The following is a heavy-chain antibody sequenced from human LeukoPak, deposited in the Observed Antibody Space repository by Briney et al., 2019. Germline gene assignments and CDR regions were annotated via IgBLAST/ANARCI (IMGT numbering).Heavy chain of an antibody. CDR2: IYTSGST. V-gene: IGHV4-4*07. Sequence: PSETLSLTCTVSGGSISSYYWSWIRQPAGKGLEWIGRIYTSGSTNYNPSLKSRVTMSVDTSKNQFSLKLSSVTAADTAVYYCARDRDYYDSSAFDIWGQGTMVTVSS. D-gene: IGHD3-22*01. CDR3: ARDRDYYDSSAFDI. J-gene: IGHJ3*02. CDR1: GGSISSYY.